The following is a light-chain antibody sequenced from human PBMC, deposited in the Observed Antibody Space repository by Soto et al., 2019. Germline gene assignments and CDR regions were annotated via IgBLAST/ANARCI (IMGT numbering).Light chain of an antibody. CDR3: QQYNSYWT. CDR1: QTISSW. J-gene: IGKJ1*01. Sequence: IQMTQSPSPLSGSVGDRVTITCRASQTISSWLAWYQQKPGKAPKLLIYDASSLESGVPSRFSGSGSGTEFTLTISSLQPDDFATYYCQQYNSYWTFGQGTKVDI. CDR2: DAS. V-gene: IGKV1-5*01.